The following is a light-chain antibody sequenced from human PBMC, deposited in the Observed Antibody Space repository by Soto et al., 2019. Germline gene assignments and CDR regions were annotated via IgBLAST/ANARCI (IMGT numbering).Light chain of an antibody. Sequence: PGERATLSCRASQRISSNFLAWFQQKPGPPPRLLIYGASTRASGVPDRFSGGGSGTDFVLTISRLEPEDFAVYYCQQYGRSPFTFGQGTKLQIK. CDR2: GAS. CDR3: QQYGRSPFT. V-gene: IGKV3-20*01. CDR1: QRISSNF. J-gene: IGKJ2*01.